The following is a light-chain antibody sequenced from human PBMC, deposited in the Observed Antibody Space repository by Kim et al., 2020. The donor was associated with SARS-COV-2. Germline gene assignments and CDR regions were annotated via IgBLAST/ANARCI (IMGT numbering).Light chain of an antibody. J-gene: IGLJ3*02. Sequence: SSELTQDPALSVALGQTVRITCQGDSLTKYYATWYQQKPGQAPILVIYGKSKRPSGIPDRFSASSSGNITSLTITGAQAEDEADYYCNSRDSSGAQSWVF. CDR1: SLTKYY. CDR3: NSRDSSGAQSWV. V-gene: IGLV3-19*01. CDR2: GKS.